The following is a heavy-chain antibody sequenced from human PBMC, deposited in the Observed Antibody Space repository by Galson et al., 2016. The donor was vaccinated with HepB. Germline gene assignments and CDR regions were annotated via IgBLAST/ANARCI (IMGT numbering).Heavy chain of an antibody. Sequence: SLRLSCAASGFSFTSYSMNWVRQAPGKGLEWVSSISSSSNLIYYSESMKGRLTVSRDNAKNSLYLQMKSLRAEDTAVYYCARENVITKVRGLIAADGMDVWGQGTTVTVSS. D-gene: IGHD3-10*01. CDR1: GFSFTSYS. V-gene: IGHV3-21*01. CDR2: ISSSSNLI. J-gene: IGHJ6*02. CDR3: ARENVITKVRGLIAADGMDV.